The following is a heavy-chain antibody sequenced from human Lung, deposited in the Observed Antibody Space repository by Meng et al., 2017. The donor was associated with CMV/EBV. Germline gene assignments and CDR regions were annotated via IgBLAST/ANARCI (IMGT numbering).Heavy chain of an antibody. D-gene: IGHD2/OR15-2a*01. J-gene: IGHJ6*02. Sequence: YDSIWVRQASGQGLEWVGWMNPNRGNTAYAQKFQGRVTMTRDTSTSIAYMELSSLRSGDTAVYYCARGQVQCSTINCHDYRFSGMDVWGQGTTVTVSS. CDR3: ARGQVQCSTINCHDYRFSGMDV. V-gene: IGHV1-8*01. CDR1: YD. CDR2: MNPNRGNT.